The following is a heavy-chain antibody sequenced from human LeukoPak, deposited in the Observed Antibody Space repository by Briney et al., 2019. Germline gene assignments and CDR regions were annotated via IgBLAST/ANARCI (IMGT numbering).Heavy chain of an antibody. Sequence: GGSLRLSCAASGFTFSGYYMAWVRQAPGKGLEWVANIKQDGTEKDYVDSVKGRFTISRDNDENSLYLQMNSLRVEDTAVYFCARETTESAVNCWGQGTLVTVSS. J-gene: IGHJ4*02. CDR1: GFTFSGYY. CDR2: IKQDGTEK. V-gene: IGHV3-7*01. D-gene: IGHD2/OR15-2a*01. CDR3: ARETTESAVNC.